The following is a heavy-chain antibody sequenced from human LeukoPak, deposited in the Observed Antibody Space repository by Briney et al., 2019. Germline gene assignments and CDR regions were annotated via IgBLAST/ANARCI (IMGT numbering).Heavy chain of an antibody. CDR1: GFTFSSYS. D-gene: IGHD5/OR15-5a*01. CDR2: ISSSSSTI. CDR3: ARRSRVGGPDY. J-gene: IGHJ4*02. V-gene: IGHV3-48*01. Sequence: GGSLRLSCAASGFTFSSYSMTWVRQAPGKGLEWVSYISSSSSTIYYADSVKGRFTISRDNAKNSLYLQMNSLRAEDTAVYYCARRSRVGGPDYWGQGTLVTVSS.